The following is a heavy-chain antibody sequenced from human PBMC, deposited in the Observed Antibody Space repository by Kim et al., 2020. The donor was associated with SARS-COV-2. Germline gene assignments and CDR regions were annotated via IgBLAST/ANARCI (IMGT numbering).Heavy chain of an antibody. CDR3: ARHTSPPGYAAAGHFDY. J-gene: IGHJ4*02. D-gene: IGHD6-13*01. CDR1: GYSFTSYW. CDR2: IYPGDSDT. Sequence: GESLKISCKGSGYSFTSYWIGWVRQMPGKGLEWMGIIYPGDSDTRYSPSFQGQVTISADKSISTAYLQWSSLKASDTAMYYWARHTSPPGYAAAGHFDYWGQGTLVTVSS. V-gene: IGHV5-51*01.